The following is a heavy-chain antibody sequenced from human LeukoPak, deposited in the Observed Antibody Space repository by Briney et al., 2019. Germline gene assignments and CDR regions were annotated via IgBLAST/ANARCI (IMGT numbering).Heavy chain of an antibody. Sequence: GASVRVSCKASGYTFTSYYMHWVRQAPGQGLEWVGIINPSGGSTSYTQRFQGRVTMTRDTSTSTVYMELSSLRSEDTAVYYCARGMTTLNPDYWGQGTLVTVSS. D-gene: IGHD3-16*01. V-gene: IGHV1-46*01. CDR1: GYTFTSYY. CDR3: ARGMTTLNPDY. CDR2: INPSGGST. J-gene: IGHJ4*02.